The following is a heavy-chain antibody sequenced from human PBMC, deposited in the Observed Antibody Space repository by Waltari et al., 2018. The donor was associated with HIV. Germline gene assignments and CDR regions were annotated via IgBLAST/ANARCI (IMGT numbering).Heavy chain of an antibody. J-gene: IGHJ4*02. CDR1: GFTFSTYV. CDR3: VKVGFDGPYHTYFDY. V-gene: IGHV3-23*01. Sequence: EVQLLESGGGLVQPGRSLRLSCAASGFTFSTYVMNWVRQAPGKGLNCVCSMSASGHSTDYVDSVKGRFTISRDNSKNTLYLQMNSLRAEDTAVYYCVKVGFDGPYHTYFDYWGQGTLVTVSS. D-gene: IGHD3-9*01. CDR2: MSASGHST.